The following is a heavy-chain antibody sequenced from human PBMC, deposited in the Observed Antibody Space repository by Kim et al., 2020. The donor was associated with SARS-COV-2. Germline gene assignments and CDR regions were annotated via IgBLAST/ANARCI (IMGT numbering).Heavy chain of an antibody. Sequence: TANYAQKFQGRVTITADESTSTAYMELSSLRSEDTAVYYCAVLGVPYFDYWGQGTLVTVSS. CDR2: TA. J-gene: IGHJ4*02. V-gene: IGHV1-69*01. CDR3: AVLGVPYFDY.